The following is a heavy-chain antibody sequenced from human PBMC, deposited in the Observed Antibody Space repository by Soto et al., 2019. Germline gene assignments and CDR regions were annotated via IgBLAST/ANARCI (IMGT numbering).Heavy chain of an antibody. J-gene: IGHJ6*02. CDR2: ISWDGGST. CDR1: GFTFDDYT. Sequence: GGSLRLSCAASGFTFDDYTMHWVRQAPGKGLEWVSLISWDGGSTYYADSVKGRFTISRDNSKNSLYLQMNSLSTEDTATYYCVKDSVAGNPYDYYYGMDVWGQGTTVTVSS. V-gene: IGHV3-43*01. CDR3: VKDSVAGNPYDYYYGMDV. D-gene: IGHD6-19*01.